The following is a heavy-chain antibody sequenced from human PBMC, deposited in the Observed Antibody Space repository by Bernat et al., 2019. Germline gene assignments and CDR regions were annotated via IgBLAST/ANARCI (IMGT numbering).Heavy chain of an antibody. Sequence: QLQLQESGPGLVRPSETLSLTCTVSGGSISSTTYYWGWIRQPPGKGLEWIGSIYYSGSTYYNPSLKSRVTISVDTSKNQFSLRLSSVTAADTTVYYCARDATYIGGGWFDPWGQGTLVTVSS. CDR1: GGSISSTTYY. J-gene: IGHJ5*02. CDR2: IYYSGST. D-gene: IGHD3-10*01. V-gene: IGHV4-39*02. CDR3: ARDATYIGGGWFDP.